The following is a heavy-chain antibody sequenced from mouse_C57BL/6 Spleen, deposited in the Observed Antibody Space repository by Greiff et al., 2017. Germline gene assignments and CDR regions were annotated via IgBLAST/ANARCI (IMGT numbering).Heavy chain of an antibody. CDR1: GYTFTSYW. J-gene: IGHJ4*01. V-gene: IGHV1-53*01. CDR3: AIGNSTLYAMDY. Sequence: QVQLQQPGTELVKPGASVKLSCKASGYTFTSYWMHWVKQRPGQGLEWIGNINPCNGGTNYNEQFKSKATLTVDKSSSTAYMQLSSLTSDDSTVYYCAIGNSTLYAMDYWGQGTTVTVSS. D-gene: IGHD2-1*01. CDR2: INPCNGGT.